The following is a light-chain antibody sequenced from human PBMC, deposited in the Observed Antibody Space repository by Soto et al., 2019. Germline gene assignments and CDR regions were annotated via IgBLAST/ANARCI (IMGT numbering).Light chain of an antibody. J-gene: IGKJ1*01. V-gene: IGKV1-6*01. CDR3: LQDYNYPLT. CDR2: AAS. CDR1: QGIKND. Sequence: AIQMTQSPSSLFASVGDRVTITCRASQGIKNDLGWYQQKPGKAPKLLIYAASSLQSGVPSRFSGSGSGTDFTLTISSLQPDDFATYYCLQDYNYPLTFGQGTKVEIK.